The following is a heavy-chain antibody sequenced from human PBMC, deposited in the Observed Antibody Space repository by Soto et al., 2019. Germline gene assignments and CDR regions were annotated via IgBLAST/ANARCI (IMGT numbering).Heavy chain of an antibody. CDR1: GYTFSIYA. CDR3: SRELERVFDF. J-gene: IGHJ4*02. D-gene: IGHD1-1*01. CDR2: IAYEGRNK. Sequence: QVQLVESGGGVVQPGRSLRLSCAAAGYTFSIYAMHWVRQAPGKGLEWVAVIAYEGRNKYYADSVKGRFTISRDNSKNTLYLPMNSLRIEDTAVDYCSRELERVFDFWCQGTLVTVSS. V-gene: IGHV3-30*04.